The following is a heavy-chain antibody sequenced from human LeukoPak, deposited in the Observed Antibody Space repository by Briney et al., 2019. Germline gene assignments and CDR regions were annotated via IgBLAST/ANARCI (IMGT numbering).Heavy chain of an antibody. CDR1: GFTFNTYD. J-gene: IGHJ4*02. CDR2: IRSSSSNM. D-gene: IGHD4-17*01. CDR3: ARGSTVTTNPLFDY. V-gene: IGHV3-21*01. Sequence: GGSLRLSCAASGFTFNTYDMKWVRQAPGKGLEWVSTIRSSSSNMYYADSVKGRFTISRDNAKNSLYLQMNSLRAEDTAVYYCARGSTVTTNPLFDYWGQGTLVTVSS.